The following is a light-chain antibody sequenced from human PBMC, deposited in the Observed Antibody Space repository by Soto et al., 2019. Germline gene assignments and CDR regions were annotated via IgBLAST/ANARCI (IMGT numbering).Light chain of an antibody. CDR1: QSVSSSY. J-gene: IGKJ1*01. V-gene: IGKV3-20*01. CDR3: QQYGTSFWT. Sequence: EIVLTQSPGTLSLSPGERATLSCRTSQSVSSSYLAWYQQKPGQAPRLLISGASTRATGIPDRFSGTGSGTDFTLTISRLEPEDFAVYYCQQYGTSFWTFGQGTKVDIK. CDR2: GAS.